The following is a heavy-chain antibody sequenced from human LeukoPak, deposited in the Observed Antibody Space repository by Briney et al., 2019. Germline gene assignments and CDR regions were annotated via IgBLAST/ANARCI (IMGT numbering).Heavy chain of an antibody. Sequence: GGSLRLSCAASGFTFSSYSMNWVRQAPGKGLEWVSYISSSSSTIYYADSVKGRFTISRDNAKNSLYLQMNSLRAEDTAVYYCAKDVGRDGYNNYYYYYMDVWGKGTTVTVSS. CDR3: AKDVGRDGYNNYYYYYMDV. CDR2: ISSSSSTI. D-gene: IGHD5-24*01. CDR1: GFTFSSYS. V-gene: IGHV3-48*01. J-gene: IGHJ6*03.